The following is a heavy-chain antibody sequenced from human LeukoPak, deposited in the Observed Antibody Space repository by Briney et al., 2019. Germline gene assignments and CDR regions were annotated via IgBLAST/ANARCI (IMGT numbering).Heavy chain of an antibody. CDR3: AKDPTRYYYDSSGYSVFDY. Sequence: GGSLRLSCAASGFTFSSYAMSWVRQAPGKGLEWVSAISGSGGSTYYADSVKGRFTISRDNSQNTLYLQMNSLRAEDTAVYYCAKDPTRYYYDSSGYSVFDYWGQGTLVTVSS. V-gene: IGHV3-23*01. D-gene: IGHD3-22*01. J-gene: IGHJ4*02. CDR2: ISGSGGST. CDR1: GFTFSSYA.